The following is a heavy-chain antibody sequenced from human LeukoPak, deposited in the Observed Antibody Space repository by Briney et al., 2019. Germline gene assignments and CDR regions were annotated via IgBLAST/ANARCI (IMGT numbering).Heavy chain of an antibody. J-gene: IGHJ4*02. Sequence: SETLSLTCTVSGGSISSGGYYWSWIRQHPGKGLEWIGYIYYSGSTYYNPSLKSRVTISVDTSKNQFSLKLSSVSAADTAVYYCARGGGDVYNVFDYWGQGTLVTVSS. CDR1: GGSISSGGYY. D-gene: IGHD5-24*01. CDR2: IYYSGST. V-gene: IGHV4-31*03. CDR3: ARGGGDVYNVFDY.